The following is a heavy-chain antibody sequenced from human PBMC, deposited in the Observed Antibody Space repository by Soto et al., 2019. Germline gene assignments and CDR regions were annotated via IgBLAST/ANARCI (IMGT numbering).Heavy chain of an antibody. CDR2: IKSKTDGGTT. J-gene: IGHJ6*02. V-gene: IGHV3-15*07. CDR1: GFTFSNAW. CDR3: TTDNHPKYYYYYYGMDV. Sequence: GSLRLSCAASGFTFSNAWMNWVRQAPGKGLEWVGRIKSKTDGGTTDYAAPVKGRFTISRDDSKNTLYLQMNSLKTEDTAVYYCTTDNHPKYYYYYYGMDVWGQGTTVTVSS.